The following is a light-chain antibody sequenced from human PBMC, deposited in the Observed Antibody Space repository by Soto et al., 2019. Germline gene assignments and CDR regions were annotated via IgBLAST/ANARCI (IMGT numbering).Light chain of an antibody. V-gene: IGLV1-40*01. CDR3: RSYDTSQSVWV. CDR2: GNS. J-gene: IGLJ3*02. CDR1: SSNIGAGYD. Sequence: QSVLTQPPSVSGAPGQRVTISCTGSSSNIGAGYDVPWYQQHPGTAPKLLIYGNSNRPSGVPDRFSGSKSGTSASLAITGVQAEDEADYYCRSYDTSQSVWVFGGGTQLTVL.